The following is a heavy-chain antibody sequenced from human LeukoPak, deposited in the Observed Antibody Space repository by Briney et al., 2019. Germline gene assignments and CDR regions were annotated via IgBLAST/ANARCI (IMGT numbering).Heavy chain of an antibody. J-gene: IGHJ4*02. CDR1: GFTFSDYA. V-gene: IGHV3-23*01. Sequence: QTGGSLRLSCAASGFTFSDYAMTWVRQAPGQGLEWVAAISGSGATTYYAASARGRFTISRDNSKSTLYLQMNSLRAEDTAVFSCAKFFAPPGGASGWPWSIDYWGQGTLVTVSS. CDR2: ISGSGATT. CDR3: AKFFAPPGGASGWPWSIDY. D-gene: IGHD6-25*01.